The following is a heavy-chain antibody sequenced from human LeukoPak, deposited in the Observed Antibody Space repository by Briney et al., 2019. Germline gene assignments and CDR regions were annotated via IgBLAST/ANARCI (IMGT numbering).Heavy chain of an antibody. CDR2: TSSSDAGT. CDR1: GFIFSNRG. V-gene: IGHV3-23*01. D-gene: IGHD2-21*01. CDR3: ARAPVTSCRGAYCYPFDY. Sequence: GGSLRLSCAACGFIFSNRGMNWVRQAPGKGLEWVSATSSSDAGTYYADSVRGRFTISRDNSKNTLYLQMNSLRLEDAAVYFCARAPVTSCRGAYCYPFDYWGQGTQVTVSS. J-gene: IGHJ4*02.